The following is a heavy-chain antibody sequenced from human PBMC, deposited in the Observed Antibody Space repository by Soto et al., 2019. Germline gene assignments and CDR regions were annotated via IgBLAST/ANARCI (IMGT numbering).Heavy chain of an antibody. CDR2: INHSGST. Sequence: SETLSLTCAVYGGSFSGYYWSWIRQPPGKGLEWIGEINHSGSTNYNPSLKSRVTISVDTSKNQFSLKLSSVTAADTAVYYCARGHCSSTSCYGGNWFDPWGQGTLVTVSS. D-gene: IGHD2-2*01. CDR1: GGSFSGYY. V-gene: IGHV4-34*01. CDR3: ARGHCSSTSCYGGNWFDP. J-gene: IGHJ5*02.